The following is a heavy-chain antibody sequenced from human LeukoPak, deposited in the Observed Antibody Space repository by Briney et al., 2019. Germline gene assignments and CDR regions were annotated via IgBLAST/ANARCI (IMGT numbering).Heavy chain of an antibody. D-gene: IGHD3-16*01. CDR2: ISGSGGST. V-gene: IGHV3-23*01. J-gene: IGHJ4*02. CDR3: AKGYYDYVWWSYYLDY. CDR1: GFTFSSYA. Sequence: PGGSLRLSCAASGFTFSSYAMSWVRQAPGKGLEWVSAISGSGGSTYYADSVKGRFTISRDNSRDTLYLQMNSLRAVDTAVYYCAKGYYDYVWWSYYLDYWVQGTLVTVSS.